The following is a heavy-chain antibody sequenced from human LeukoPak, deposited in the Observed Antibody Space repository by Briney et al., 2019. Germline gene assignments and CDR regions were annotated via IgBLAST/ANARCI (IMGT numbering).Heavy chain of an antibody. CDR3: AKGGVLWFGELLRFDY. Sequence: PGGSLRLSCAASGFTFSSYAMSWVRQAPGKGLEWVSAISGSGGSTYYADSVKGRFTISRDNSKNTLYLQMNSLRAEDTAVYYCAKGGVLWFGELLRFDYWGQGTLVTASS. CDR2: ISGSGGST. D-gene: IGHD3-10*01. V-gene: IGHV3-23*01. CDR1: GFTFSSYA. J-gene: IGHJ4*02.